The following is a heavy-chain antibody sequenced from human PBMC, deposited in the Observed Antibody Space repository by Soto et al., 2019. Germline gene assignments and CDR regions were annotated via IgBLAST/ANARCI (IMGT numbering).Heavy chain of an antibody. CDR1: GFTFSSYA. CDR2: ISYDGSNK. J-gene: IGHJ4*02. V-gene: IGHV3-30-3*01. Sequence: QVQLVESGGGVVQPGRSLRLSCAASGFTFSSYAMHWVRQAPGKGLEWVAVISYDGSNKYYADSVKSRFTISSDNSKNTLYLQMKSRRAEDMAVYDCARGAWDDFWTQYYWGQGTLVTVSS. D-gene: IGHD3-3*01. CDR3: ARGAWDDFWTQYY.